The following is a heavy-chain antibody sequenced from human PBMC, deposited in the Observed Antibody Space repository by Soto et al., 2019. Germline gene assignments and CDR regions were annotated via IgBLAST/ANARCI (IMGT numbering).Heavy chain of an antibody. J-gene: IGHJ4*02. Sequence: QVQLVESGGGVVQPGRSLRLSCAASGFTFSSYAMHWVRQAPGKGLEWVAVISYDGSNKYYADSVEGRFTISRDNSKNTLYLQMNSLRAEDTAVYYCARESGTFGDYWGQGTLVTVSS. V-gene: IGHV3-30-3*01. D-gene: IGHD2-15*01. CDR3: ARESGTFGDY. CDR2: ISYDGSNK. CDR1: GFTFSSYA.